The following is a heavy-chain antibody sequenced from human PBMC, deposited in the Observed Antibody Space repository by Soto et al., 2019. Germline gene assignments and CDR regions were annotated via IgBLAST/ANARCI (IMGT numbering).Heavy chain of an antibody. CDR1: GFTFSNYA. CDR2: ISGSGGST. V-gene: IGHV3-23*01. CDR3: AKDEGNWLRSPFDY. J-gene: IGHJ4*02. Sequence: EVQLLESGGGLVLPGGSLRLSCAASGFTFSNYALSWVRQPPGKGLEWVSAISGSGGSTYYADSVKGRFTISRDNSKKTLYLQMNSLRAEDTAVYYCAKDEGNWLRSPFDYWGQGTLVTVSS. D-gene: IGHD5-12*01.